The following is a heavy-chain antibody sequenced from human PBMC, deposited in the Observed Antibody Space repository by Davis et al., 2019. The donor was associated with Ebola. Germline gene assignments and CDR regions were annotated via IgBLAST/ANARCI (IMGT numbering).Heavy chain of an antibody. V-gene: IGHV3-11*06. Sequence: GESLKISCAASGFSFRDYYMSWIRQAPGKGLEWVSYIGDSHSPTKYADSVKGRFTISRDNVKNSLDLQMNSLRVEDTAVYYCARDYYGSGSYGWFDPWGQGTLVTVSS. J-gene: IGHJ5*02. CDR3: ARDYYGSGSYGWFDP. D-gene: IGHD3-10*01. CDR2: IGDSHSPT. CDR1: GFSFRDYY.